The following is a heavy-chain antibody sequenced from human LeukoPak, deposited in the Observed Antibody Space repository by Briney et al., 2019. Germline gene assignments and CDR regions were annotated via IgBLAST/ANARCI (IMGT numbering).Heavy chain of an antibody. D-gene: IGHD5-18*01. V-gene: IGHV3-30*18. CDR2: ISYDGSNK. Sequence: PGRSLRLSCAASGFTFSGYGMHWVRQAPGKGLEWVAVISYDGSNKYYADSVKGRFTISRDNSKNTLYLQMNSLRAEDTAVYYCAKDPYSYGLNYFDYWGQGTLVTVSS. CDR1: GFTFSGYG. J-gene: IGHJ4*02. CDR3: AKDPYSYGLNYFDY.